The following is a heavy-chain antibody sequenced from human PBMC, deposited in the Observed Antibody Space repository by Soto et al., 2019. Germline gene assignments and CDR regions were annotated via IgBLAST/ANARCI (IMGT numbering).Heavy chain of an antibody. V-gene: IGHV1-18*01. D-gene: IGHD3-3*01. CDR2: ISAYNGNT. Sequence: ASVKVSCKASGYTFTSYGISWVRQAPGQGLEWMGWISAYNGNTNYAQKLQGRVTMTTDTSTSTAYMELRSLRSDDTAVYYCARDGRNDFWSGLNWFDPWGQGTLVTVSS. CDR3: ARDGRNDFWSGLNWFDP. CDR1: GYTFTSYG. J-gene: IGHJ5*02.